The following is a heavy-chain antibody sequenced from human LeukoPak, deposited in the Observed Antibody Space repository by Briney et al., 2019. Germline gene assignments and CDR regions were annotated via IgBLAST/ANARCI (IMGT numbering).Heavy chain of an antibody. CDR2: IFYTGST. Sequence: SETLSLTCTVSNGSISNNYWSWIRQPPGKGLEWIGYIFYTGSTTYNPSLKSRVTISVDTSKNQFSLKLNSVTAADTAVYYCARDVSPFGDAFDIWGQGTMVTASS. V-gene: IGHV4-59*01. D-gene: IGHD3-16*01. CDR3: ARDVSPFGDAFDI. J-gene: IGHJ3*02. CDR1: NGSISNNY.